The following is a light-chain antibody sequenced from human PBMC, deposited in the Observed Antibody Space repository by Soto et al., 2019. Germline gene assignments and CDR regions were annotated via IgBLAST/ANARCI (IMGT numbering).Light chain of an antibody. J-gene: IGLJ1*01. V-gene: IGLV2-14*01. CDR2: DVG. Sequence: QSVLTQLASVSGSPGQSITISCTGTSSDVGGYNYVSWYQQHPGKAPKLMIYDVGNRPSGVSNRFSGSKSGNTASLTISGLQAEDEADYYCSSYTSSSTYVFGTGTKVTVL. CDR3: SSYTSSSTYV. CDR1: SSDVGGYNY.